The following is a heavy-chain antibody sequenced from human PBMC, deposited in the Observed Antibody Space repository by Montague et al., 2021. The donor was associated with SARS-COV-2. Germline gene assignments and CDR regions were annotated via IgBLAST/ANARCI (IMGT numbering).Heavy chain of an antibody. Sequence: SETLSLTCTVSGGSIGSYYWNWIRETPGKGLEWIGYIYYSGTTNYNPSLKSRVTISLDTPKNQFSLNLNSVTAADTAIYYCARDQAAKISFKGAFDIWGQGRMVTVSS. CDR3: ARDQAAKISFKGAFDI. D-gene: IGHD3-3*01. V-gene: IGHV4-59*01. CDR2: IYYSGTT. CDR1: GGSIGSYY. J-gene: IGHJ3*02.